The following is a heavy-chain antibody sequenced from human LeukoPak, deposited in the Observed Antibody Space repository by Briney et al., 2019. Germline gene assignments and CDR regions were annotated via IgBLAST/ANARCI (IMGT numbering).Heavy chain of an antibody. Sequence: SETLSLTCTVSGASISSYYWSWIRQPPGKGLEWIGYIYYSGSTNYNPSLKSRVTISVDTSKNQFSLKLSSVTAADTAVYYCARVPHYYDSSGYYRHYYYYYMDVWGKGTTVTISS. CDR1: GASISSYY. CDR3: ARVPHYYDSSGYYRHYYYYYMDV. CDR2: IYYSGST. D-gene: IGHD3-22*01. J-gene: IGHJ6*03. V-gene: IGHV4-59*01.